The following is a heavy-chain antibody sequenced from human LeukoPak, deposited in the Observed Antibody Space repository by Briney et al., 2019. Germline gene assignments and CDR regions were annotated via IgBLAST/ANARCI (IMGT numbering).Heavy chain of an antibody. CDR1: GFTFSSYG. V-gene: IGHV3-33*06. CDR3: ANGRAQYCSSTSCYAFDY. Sequence: GGSLRLSCAASGFTFSSYGMHWVRQAPGKGLEWVAVIWYDGSNKYYADSVKGRFTISRDNSKNTLYLQMNSLRAEDTAVYYCANGRAQYCSSTSCYAFDYWGQGTLVTVSS. D-gene: IGHD2-2*01. J-gene: IGHJ4*02. CDR2: IWYDGSNK.